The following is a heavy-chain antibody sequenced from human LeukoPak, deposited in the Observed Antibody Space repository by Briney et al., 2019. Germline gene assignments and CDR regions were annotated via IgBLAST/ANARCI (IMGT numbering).Heavy chain of an antibody. CDR3: ARGDSSGWYRDFDY. V-gene: IGHV1-8*01. J-gene: IGHJ4*02. CDR2: MNPNSGNT. D-gene: IGHD6-19*01. CDR1: GYTFTSYD. Sequence: ASVKVSCKASGYTFTSYDINWVRRATGQGLEWMGWMNPNSGNTGYAQKFQGRVTMTRNTSISTAYMELSSLRSEDTAVYYCARGDSSGWYRDFDYWGQGTLVTVSS.